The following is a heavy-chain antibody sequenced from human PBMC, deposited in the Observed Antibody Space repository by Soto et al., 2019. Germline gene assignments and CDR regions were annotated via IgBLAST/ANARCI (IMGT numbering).Heavy chain of an antibody. CDR3: ARDGTYMGELVYYYGMDV. CDR2: IIPIFGTA. CDR1: GGTFSSYA. Sequence: ASVKVSCKASGGTFSSYAISWVRQAPGQGLEWMGGIIPIFGTANYAQKFQGRVTITADESTSTAYMELSSLRSEDTAVYYCARDGTYMGELVYYYGMDVWCQGTTVTGSS. V-gene: IGHV1-69*13. J-gene: IGHJ6*02. D-gene: IGHD3-16*01.